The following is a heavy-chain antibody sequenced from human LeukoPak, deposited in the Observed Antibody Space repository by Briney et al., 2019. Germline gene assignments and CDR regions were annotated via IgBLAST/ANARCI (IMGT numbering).Heavy chain of an antibody. CDR3: ARGDPVVVSQYAFDI. J-gene: IGHJ3*02. V-gene: IGHV1-69*13. CDR1: GGTFSSYA. Sequence: ASVKVSCKASGGTFSSYAIGWVRQAPGQGLEWMGGIIPIFGTANYAQKFQGRVTITADESTSTAYMELSSLRSEDTAVYYCARGDPVVVSQYAFDIWGQGTMVTVSS. CDR2: IIPIFGTA. D-gene: IGHD2-15*01.